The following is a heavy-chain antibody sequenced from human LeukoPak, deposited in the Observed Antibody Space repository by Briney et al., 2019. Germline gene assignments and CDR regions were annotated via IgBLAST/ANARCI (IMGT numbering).Heavy chain of an antibody. CDR3: ARGSHIDCSSTSCPYGMDV. CDR2: ISYDGSNK. D-gene: IGHD2-2*01. V-gene: IGHV3-30-3*01. J-gene: IGHJ6*02. Sequence: GGSLRLSCAASGFTFSSYAMHWVRQAPGKGLEWVAVISYDGSNKYYADSVKGRFTISRDNSKSTLYLQMNSLRAEDTAVYYCARGSHIDCSSTSCPYGMDVWGQGTTVTVSS. CDR1: GFTFSSYA.